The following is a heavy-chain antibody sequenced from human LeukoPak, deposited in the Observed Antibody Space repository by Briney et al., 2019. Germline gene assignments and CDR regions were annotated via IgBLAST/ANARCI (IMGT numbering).Heavy chain of an antibody. V-gene: IGHV3-30-3*01. CDR3: AREAFSLYYDSSGYNY. CDR1: GFTFSSYA. D-gene: IGHD3-22*01. CDR2: ISYDGSK. J-gene: IGHJ4*02. Sequence: GRSLRLSCAASGFTFSSYAMHWVRQAPGKGLEWVAVISYDGSKYYADSVKGRFTISRDNSKNTLYLQMNSLRAEDTAVYYCAREAFSLYYDSSGYNYWGQGTLVTVSS.